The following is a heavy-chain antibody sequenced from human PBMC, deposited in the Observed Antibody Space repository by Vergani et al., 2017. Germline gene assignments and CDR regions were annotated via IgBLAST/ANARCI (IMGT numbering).Heavy chain of an antibody. CDR2: FYTGGGT. V-gene: IGHV4-61*02. J-gene: IGHJ6*02. CDR1: GGSISSGSYY. Sequence: QVQLQESGPGLVRPSQTLSLTCTVSGGSISSGSYYWNWFRQPAGKGLEWIGRFYTGGGTSYNPSLKSRVTISVDTSKNQFSLQLSSVTAADTAVYYCARDPLYSTTWPFLLLDMDVWVQGTTVTVSS. D-gene: IGHD6-13*01. CDR3: ARDPLYSTTWPFLLLDMDV.